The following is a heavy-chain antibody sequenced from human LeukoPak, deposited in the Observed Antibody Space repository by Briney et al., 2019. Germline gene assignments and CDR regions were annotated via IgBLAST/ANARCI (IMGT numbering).Heavy chain of an antibody. D-gene: IGHD2-2*01. V-gene: IGHV3-33*01. CDR2: TWYDGSNK. J-gene: IGHJ4*02. Sequence: GGSLRLSCAASGFTFSSYGMHWVRQAPGKRLEWVAVTWYDGSNKYYADSVKGRFTISRDNSKNTLYLQMNSLRAEDTAVYYCARRYCSSTSCQKIRAYYFDYWGQGTLVTVSS. CDR3: ARRYCSSTSCQKIRAYYFDY. CDR1: GFTFSSYG.